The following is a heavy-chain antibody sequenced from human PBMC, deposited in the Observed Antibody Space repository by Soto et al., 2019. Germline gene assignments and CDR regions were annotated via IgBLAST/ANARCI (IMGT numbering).Heavy chain of an antibody. D-gene: IGHD3-10*01. Sequence: QVQLQESGPGLVKPSGTLSLTCAVSSGSISSSNWWSWVRQPPGKGLEWIGEIYHSGSTNYNPSLKGGVTISVDKSKNQFSLKLSSVTAADTAVYYCAREVKGNMVRDYYFDYWGQGTLVTVSS. CDR3: AREVKGNMVRDYYFDY. J-gene: IGHJ4*02. V-gene: IGHV4-4*02. CDR1: SGSISSSNW. CDR2: IYHSGST.